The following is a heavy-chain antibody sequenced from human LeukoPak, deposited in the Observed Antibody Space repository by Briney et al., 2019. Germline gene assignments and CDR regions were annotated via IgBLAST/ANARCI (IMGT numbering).Heavy chain of an antibody. D-gene: IGHD2-2*01. J-gene: IGHJ3*02. V-gene: IGHV3-7*01. CDR3: ARSIKVVPAAMSHTYAFDI. CDR2: IKQDGRER. Sequence: PGGSLRLSCAASGFTLSSFWMSWVRQTPGKGLEWVANIKQDGRERYYVDSVKGRFTISRDNAKNSLYLQMNSLRAEDTAVYYCARSIKVVPAAMSHTYAFDIWGQGTMVTVSS. CDR1: GFTLSSFW.